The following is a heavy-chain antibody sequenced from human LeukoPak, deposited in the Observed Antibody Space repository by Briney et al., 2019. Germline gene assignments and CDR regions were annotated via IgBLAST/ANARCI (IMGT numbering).Heavy chain of an antibody. Sequence: ASVKVSCMASGYTFTSYYMHWVRQAPGQGLEWMGIINPSGGSTSYAQKFQGRVTKTRDTSTSTVYMELSSLRSEDTAVYYCARLGYCGGDCPPAFDIWGQGTMVTVSS. CDR2: INPSGGST. D-gene: IGHD2-21*01. V-gene: IGHV1-46*03. CDR1: GYTFTSYY. CDR3: ARLGYCGGDCPPAFDI. J-gene: IGHJ3*02.